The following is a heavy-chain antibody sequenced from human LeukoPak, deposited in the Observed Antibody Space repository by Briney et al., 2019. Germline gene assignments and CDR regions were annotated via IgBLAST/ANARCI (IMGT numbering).Heavy chain of an antibody. J-gene: IGHJ4*02. V-gene: IGHV1-8*01. D-gene: IGHD3-10*01. CDR1: GYTFTSYD. Sequence: ASVKVSCKASGYTFTSYDFNWLRQATGKGPEWMGWMNPNSGATGYAQKFQGRVTMTRSASINTAYMELTNLRSEDTAVYYCAIGFRVRGGYWGQGSLVTVSS. CDR2: MNPNSGAT. CDR3: AIGFRVRGGY.